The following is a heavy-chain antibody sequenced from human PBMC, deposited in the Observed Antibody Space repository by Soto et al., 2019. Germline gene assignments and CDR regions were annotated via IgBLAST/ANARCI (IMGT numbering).Heavy chain of an antibody. Sequence: PSETLSLTCTVSGGSISSGGYYWSWIRQHPGKGLEWIGYIYYSGSTYYNPSLKSRVTISVDTSKNQFSLKLGSVTAADTAVYYCARGGSSSSFDYWGQGTLVTVSS. CDR1: GGSISSGGYY. CDR2: IYYSGST. D-gene: IGHD6-6*01. V-gene: IGHV4-31*03. J-gene: IGHJ4*02. CDR3: ARGGSSSSFDY.